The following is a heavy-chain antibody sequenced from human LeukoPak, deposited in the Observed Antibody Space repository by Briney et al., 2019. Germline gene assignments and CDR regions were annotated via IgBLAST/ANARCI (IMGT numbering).Heavy chain of an antibody. CDR3: GTLLSNGPFDY. CDR2: IYPNSGAT. J-gene: IGHJ4*02. CDR1: GYTFTGFY. V-gene: IGHV1-2*02. Sequence: ASVKVSCKASGYTFTGFYMHWVRQAPGQGLEWMGYIYPNSGATKYAQKFQGRVTLTRDTSISTTYMELSGLRSDDTAVYYCGTLLSNGPFDYWGQGSLVTVSS.